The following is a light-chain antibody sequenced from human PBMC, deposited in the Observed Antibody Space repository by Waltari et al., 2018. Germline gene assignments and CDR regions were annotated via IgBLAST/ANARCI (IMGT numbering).Light chain of an antibody. J-gene: IGKJ1*01. CDR1: QSLVHSDGNTY. CDR3: MQGTHWPT. CDR2: EVS. Sequence: DVVMTQSPLSLPVTLGQPASISCRSSQSLVHSDGNTYLTWFHPRPGQSPRRLIYEVSNRDSGVPDRFSGSGSGTDFTLKISRVEAEDIGVYYCMQGTHWPTFGQGTKVEIK. V-gene: IGKV2-30*02.